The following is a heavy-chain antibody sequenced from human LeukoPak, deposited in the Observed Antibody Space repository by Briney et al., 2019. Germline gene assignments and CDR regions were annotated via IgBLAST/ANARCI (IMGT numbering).Heavy chain of an antibody. D-gene: IGHD3-22*01. J-gene: IGHJ4*02. CDR1: GFTFSSYA. CDR3: ARADYYDSSEPLDY. V-gene: IGHV3-30-3*01. Sequence: QTGGSLRLSCAASGFTFSSYAMHWVRQAPGKGLEWVAVISYDGSNKYYADSVKGRFTISRDNSKNTLYLQMNSLRAEDTAVYYCARADYYDSSEPLDYWGQGTLVTVSS. CDR2: ISYDGSNK.